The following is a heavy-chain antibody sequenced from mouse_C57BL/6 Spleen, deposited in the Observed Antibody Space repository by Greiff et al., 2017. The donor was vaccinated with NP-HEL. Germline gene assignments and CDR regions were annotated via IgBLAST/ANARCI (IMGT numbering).Heavy chain of an antibody. J-gene: IGHJ4*01. CDR1: GYTFTDYY. CDR3: ARRDGYYPYCFALEY. V-gene: IGHV1-76*01. CDR2: IYPGSGNT. D-gene: IGHD2-3*01. Sequence: QVQLQQSGAELVRPGASVKLSCKASGYTFTDYYINWVKQRPGQGLEWIARIYPGSGNTYFNEKFKGKDTLTSEKTSSTAYIQLSSLTSEDSAVYFCARRDGYYPYCFALEYWGQGTSVTVSS.